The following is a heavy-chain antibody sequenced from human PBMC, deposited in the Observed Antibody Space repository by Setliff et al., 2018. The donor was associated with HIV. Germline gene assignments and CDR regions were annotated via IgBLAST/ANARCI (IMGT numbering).Heavy chain of an antibody. J-gene: IGHJ1*01. V-gene: IGHV4-31*03. Sequence: PSETLSLTCTVSGVSVSSGGYYWSWIRQHPGKGLEWIGYVYYTGTSYFNPSLKSRITISVDTSKNHFSLKLGFVTAADTAVYYCARGESTTWDLAEYFQHGGHGTLVTVSS. CDR2: VYYTGTS. CDR1: GVSVSSGGYY. D-gene: IGHD2-2*01. CDR3: ARGESTTWDLAEYFQH.